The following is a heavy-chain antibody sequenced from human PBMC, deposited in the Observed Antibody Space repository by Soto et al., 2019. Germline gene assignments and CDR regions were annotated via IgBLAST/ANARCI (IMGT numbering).Heavy chain of an antibody. V-gene: IGHV3-30*18. J-gene: IGHJ6*02. D-gene: IGHD6-19*01. CDR2: ISYDGRHT. CDR1: GFTISSNG. CDR3: AKEGSSGYPPYYGMDV. Sequence: QVQLVESGGGVVQPGRSLRLSCAASGFTISSNGMHWVRQAPGKGLEWVAVISYDGRHTDYGDSVKGRFTISGDYSKNTLYLKMNSLRAENTAVYYWAKEGSSGYPPYYGMDVWGQGTTVTVSS.